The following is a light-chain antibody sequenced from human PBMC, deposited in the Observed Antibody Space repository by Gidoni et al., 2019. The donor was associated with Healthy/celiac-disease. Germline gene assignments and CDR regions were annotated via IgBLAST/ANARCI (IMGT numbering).Light chain of an antibody. J-gene: IGKJ1*01. CDR1: QSISSY. CDR3: QQSYSTPG. CDR2: AAS. V-gene: IGKV1-39*01. Sequence: DIQMTQSPSSLSASVGDRVTITCRASQSISSYLNWYQQKPGKAPKLLIYAASSLQSVVPSRFSGSGSGTDFTLTISSLQPEDVATYYCQQSYSTPGFGQGTKVEIK.